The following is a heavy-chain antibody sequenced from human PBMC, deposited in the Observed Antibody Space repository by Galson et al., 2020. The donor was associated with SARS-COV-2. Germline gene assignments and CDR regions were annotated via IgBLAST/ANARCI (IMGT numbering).Heavy chain of an antibody. CDR3: ARGGGYSSSWDEYYFDY. Sequence: GESLKISCAASGFTFSSYDMHWVRQATGKGLEWVSAIGTAGDTYYPGSVKGRFTISRENAKNSLYLQMNSLRAGDTAVYYCARGGGYSSSWDEYYFDYWGQGTLVTVSS. CDR1: GFTFSSYD. V-gene: IGHV3-13*01. D-gene: IGHD6-13*01. CDR2: IGTAGDT. J-gene: IGHJ4*02.